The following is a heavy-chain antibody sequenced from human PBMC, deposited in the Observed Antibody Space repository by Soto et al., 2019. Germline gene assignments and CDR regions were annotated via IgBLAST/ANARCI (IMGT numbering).Heavy chain of an antibody. CDR1: GFTFSNAW. D-gene: IGHD6-13*01. Sequence: EVQLVESGGDLVKPGGSLRLSCAASGFTFSNAWMSWVRQAPGKGLEWVGRIKSKTDGGTTEYIAPVKGRFTISRDDSEKTLYLQMNSLKVEDTAVYYCTTGIWGDNSSWYWGQGTLVTVSS. V-gene: IGHV3-15*01. CDR2: IKSKTDGGTT. CDR3: TTGIWGDNSSWY. J-gene: IGHJ4*02.